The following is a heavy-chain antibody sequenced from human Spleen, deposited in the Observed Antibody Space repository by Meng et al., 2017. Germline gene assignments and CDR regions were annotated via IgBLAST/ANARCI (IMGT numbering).Heavy chain of an antibody. D-gene: IGHD6-19*01. J-gene: IGHJ5*02. CDR3: VRSSGWVRTGFDP. CDR2: IGHSGIT. Sequence: QVQLQQWGAGLLKPSETLSLTCAVYDGSFSDYYWSWIRQPPGKGLEWIGSIGHSGITYYTPSLKSRVTVSIDTSKSQFSLKLTSVTAADTAVYYCVRSSGWVRTGFDPWGQGTLVTVSS. CDR1: DGSFSDYY. V-gene: IGHV4-34*02.